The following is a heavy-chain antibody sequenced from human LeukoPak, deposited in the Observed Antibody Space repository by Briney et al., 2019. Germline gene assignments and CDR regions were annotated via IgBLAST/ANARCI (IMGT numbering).Heavy chain of an antibody. CDR3: ARDRVRYFDWPPDY. CDR1: GYTFTSYA. V-gene: IGHV1-3*01. J-gene: IGHJ4*02. CDR2: INAGNGNT. D-gene: IGHD3-9*01. Sequence: GASVKVSCKASGYTFTSYAMHWVRQAPGQRLEWMGWINAGNGNTKYSQKFQGRVTITRDTSASTAYMELSSLRSEDTAVYYCARDRVRYFDWPPDYWGQGTLVTVSS.